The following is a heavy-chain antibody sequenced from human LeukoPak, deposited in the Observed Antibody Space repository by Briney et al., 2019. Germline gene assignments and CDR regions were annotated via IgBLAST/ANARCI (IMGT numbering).Heavy chain of an antibody. CDR3: AEHYYDTSGYLQLHYSHYAGTDV. V-gene: IGHV1-3*01. J-gene: IGHJ6*02. CDR1: GYTFTSYA. CDR2: INAGNGNT. Sequence: ASVKVSCKASGYTFTSYAMHWVRQAPGQRLEWMGWINAGNGNTKYSQKFQGRVTMTRDTSTSTVYMELSSLRSEDTAVYYCAEHYYDTSGYLQLHYSHYAGTDVCGQGTTLTVSS. D-gene: IGHD3-22*01.